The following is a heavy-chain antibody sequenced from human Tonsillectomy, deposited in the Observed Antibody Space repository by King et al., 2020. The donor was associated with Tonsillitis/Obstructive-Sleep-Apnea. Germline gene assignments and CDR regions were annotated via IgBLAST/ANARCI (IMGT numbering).Heavy chain of an antibody. CDR2: IYYSGST. Sequence: QLQESGPGLVKPSQTLSLTCTVSGGSISSGGYYWRWIRQHPGKGLEWIGYIYYSGSTYYNPSLKSRVTISVDTSKNQFSLKLSSVTAADTAVYYCARSRSTAMAPDDYWGQGTLVTVSS. CDR1: GGSISSGGYY. CDR3: ARSRSTAMAPDDY. J-gene: IGHJ4*02. D-gene: IGHD5-18*01. V-gene: IGHV4-31*03.